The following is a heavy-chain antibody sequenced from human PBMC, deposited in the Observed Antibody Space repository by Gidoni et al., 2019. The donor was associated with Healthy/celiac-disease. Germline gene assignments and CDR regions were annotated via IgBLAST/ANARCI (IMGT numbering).Heavy chain of an antibody. Sequence: EVQLVESGGGLVQPGRSLRLSCAASGFTFDDYAMHWVRQAPGKGLEWVSGISWNSGSIGDADSVKGRFTISRDNAKNSLYLQMNSLRAEDTALYYCAKDVTYSSGSVDYWGQGTLVTVSS. V-gene: IGHV3-9*01. CDR2: ISWNSGSI. CDR1: GFTFDDYA. D-gene: IGHD6-19*01. CDR3: AKDVTYSSGSVDY. J-gene: IGHJ4*02.